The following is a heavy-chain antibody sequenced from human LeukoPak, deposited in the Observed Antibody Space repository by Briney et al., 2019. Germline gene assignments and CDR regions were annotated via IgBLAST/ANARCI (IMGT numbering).Heavy chain of an antibody. CDR2: ISAYNGNT. CDR3: AGVRRYYDSSGHNFDY. D-gene: IGHD3-22*01. J-gene: IGHJ4*02. Sequence: GASVKVSCKASGYTFTSYGISWVRQAPGQGLEWMGWISAYNGNTNYAQKLQGRVTMTTDTSTSTAYMELRSLRSDDTAVYYCAGVRRYYDSSGHNFDYWGQGTLVTVSS. V-gene: IGHV1-18*01. CDR1: GYTFTSYG.